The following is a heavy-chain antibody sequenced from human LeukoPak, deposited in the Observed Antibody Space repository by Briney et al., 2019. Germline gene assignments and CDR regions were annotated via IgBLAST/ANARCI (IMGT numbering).Heavy chain of an antibody. D-gene: IGHD2-2*01. Sequence: SETLSLTCTVSGGSISSYYWSWIRQPPGKGLEWIGYIYYSGSTNYNPSLKSRVTISVDTSKNQFSLRLNSVTAADTAVYYCATPGRRSSSTRGVFDIWGRGTWVTVSS. CDR1: GGSISSYY. CDR3: ATPGRRSSSTRGVFDI. CDR2: IYYSGST. V-gene: IGHV4-59*01. J-gene: IGHJ3*02.